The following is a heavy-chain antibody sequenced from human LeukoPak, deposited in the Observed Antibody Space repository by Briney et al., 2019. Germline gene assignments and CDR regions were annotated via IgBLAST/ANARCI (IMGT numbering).Heavy chain of an antibody. V-gene: IGHV3-11*04. CDR2: ISSTITTT. CDR3: ARGDCSATSCYYFDY. J-gene: IGHJ4*02. Sequence: GGSLRLSCAASGFRFSGRYMSWIRQAPGKGLEWVSYISSTITTTYYADSVKGRFTISRDNAKNSLYLQMSSLRADDTAVYYCARGDCSATSCYYFDYWGQGALVTVSS. CDR1: GFRFSGRY. D-gene: IGHD2-2*01.